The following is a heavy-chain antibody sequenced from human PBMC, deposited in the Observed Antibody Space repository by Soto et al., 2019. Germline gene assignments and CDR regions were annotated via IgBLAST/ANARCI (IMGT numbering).Heavy chain of an antibody. V-gene: IGHV1-69*12. D-gene: IGHD2-21*02. CDR1: GGTFSSYS. CDR2: TIPIFGTT. Sequence: QVQLVQSGAEVKKPGSSVKVSCKASGGTFSSYSISWVRQAPGQGLEWMGGTIPIFGTTNYAQKFQGRVTITADESTSTAYLELSSLRSEDTAVYSCASCLVTSYFYYYGMDVWGQGTTVTVSS. CDR3: ASCLVTSYFYYYGMDV. J-gene: IGHJ6*02.